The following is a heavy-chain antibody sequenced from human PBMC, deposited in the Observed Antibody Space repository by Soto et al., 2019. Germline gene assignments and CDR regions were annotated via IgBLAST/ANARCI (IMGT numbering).Heavy chain of an antibody. CDR3: ARGSHYLSTGYYFDA. CDR2: LVPVFGTP. D-gene: IGHD3-9*01. CDR1: GGVFSNYA. V-gene: IGHV1-69*01. Sequence: QVQLVQSGAEVKQPGSSVKVSCKASGGVFSNYALTWVRQAPGQGPEWVGGLVPVFGTPNYAPKFQGRVTVPADESARTGYLELSTLTSADTAIYSCARGSHYLSTGYYFDAWGQGTLVIVSS. J-gene: IGHJ5*02.